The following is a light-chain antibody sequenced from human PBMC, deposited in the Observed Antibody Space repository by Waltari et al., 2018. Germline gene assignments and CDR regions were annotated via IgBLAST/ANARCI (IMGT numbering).Light chain of an antibody. CDR1: QDINNY. V-gene: IGKV1-33*01. J-gene: IGKJ4*01. CDR2: DGS. Sequence: QMTQSPSSLSASVGDRVTITCQASQDINNYLNWYQQKPGKAPKLLIYDGSTLQPGVPSRFSGSGFATEFTLTISILQPEDIATYYCQQYDNLGLTFGGGTRVEIK. CDR3: QQYDNLGLT.